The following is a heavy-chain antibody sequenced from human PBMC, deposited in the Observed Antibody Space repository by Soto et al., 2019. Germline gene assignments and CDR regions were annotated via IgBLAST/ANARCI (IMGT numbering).Heavy chain of an antibody. CDR3: ASYSGSYFPVGHDR. CDR2: IKQDGSEI. CDR1: GFMFRSYW. D-gene: IGHD3-10*01. V-gene: IGHV3-7*01. J-gene: IGHJ5*02. Sequence: VYLVESGGGLVEPGGSLRLSCEASGFMFRSYWMSWVRQAPGEGLEWVANIKQDGSEIHYLESVEGRFTIFRDNARRSLFLQMNSLRAEDTVVYFCASYSGSYFPVGHDRWGQGTLVVVSS.